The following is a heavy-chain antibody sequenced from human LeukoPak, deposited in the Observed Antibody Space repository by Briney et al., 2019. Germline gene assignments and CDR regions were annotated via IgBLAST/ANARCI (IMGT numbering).Heavy chain of an antibody. CDR1: GGSISSYY. J-gene: IGHJ4*02. V-gene: IGHV4-59*08. CDR3: ARVSGWFYYFDY. Sequence: PSETLPLTCTVSGGSISSYYWSWIRQPPGKGLEWIGYIYYSGSTNYNPSLKSRVTISVDTSKNQFSLNLSSVTAADTAVYYCARVSGWFYYFDYWGQGTLVTVPS. CDR2: IYYSGST. D-gene: IGHD6-19*01.